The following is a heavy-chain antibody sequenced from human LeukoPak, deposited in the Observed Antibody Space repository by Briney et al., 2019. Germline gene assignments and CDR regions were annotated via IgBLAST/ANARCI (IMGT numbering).Heavy chain of an antibody. V-gene: IGHV3-33*01. CDR1: GFTFSSYG. Sequence: GSLRLSCAASGFTFSSYGMHWVSQAPGKGLEWVAVIWYDGSNKYYADSVKGRFTISRDNSKNTLYLQMNSLRAEDTAVYYCARDCTNGVCYGTDFDYWGKGTLDTVSS. J-gene: IGHJ4*02. D-gene: IGHD2-8*01. CDR3: ARDCTNGVCYGTDFDY. CDR2: IWYDGSNK.